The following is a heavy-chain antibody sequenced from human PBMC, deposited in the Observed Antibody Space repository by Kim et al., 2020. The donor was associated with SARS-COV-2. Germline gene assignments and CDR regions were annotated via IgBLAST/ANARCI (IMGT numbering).Heavy chain of an antibody. CDR3: ARNSIGYCFDP. Sequence: TNYNPSLKSRVTISLDTSKNQLSLMLSFVTAADTAMYFCARNSIGYCFDPWGQGTLVTVSS. D-gene: IGHD2-15*01. V-gene: IGHV4-34*01. CDR2: T. J-gene: IGHJ5*02.